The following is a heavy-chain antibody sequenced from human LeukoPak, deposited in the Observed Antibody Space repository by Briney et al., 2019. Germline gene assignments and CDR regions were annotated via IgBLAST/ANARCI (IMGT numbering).Heavy chain of an antibody. J-gene: IGHJ4*02. V-gene: IGHV4-59*11. Sequence: SETLSLTCTVSGGSISGHYWSWIRQPPGKGLEWIGYIYYSGSTNYNPSLKSRATISVDRSKNQFSLKLTSLTAADTAVYYCAREGCSSTSCSQTSFDSWGQGTLVSVSS. D-gene: IGHD2-2*01. CDR3: AREGCSSTSCSQTSFDS. CDR1: GGSISGHY. CDR2: IYYSGST.